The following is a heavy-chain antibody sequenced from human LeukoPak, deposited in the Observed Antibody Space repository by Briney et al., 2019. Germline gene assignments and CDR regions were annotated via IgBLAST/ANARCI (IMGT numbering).Heavy chain of an antibody. Sequence: PGGSLRLSCAASGFTFSSYSMNWVRQAPGKGLEWVSSISSSSSYIYYADSVKGRFTISRDNAKNSLYLQMNSLRAEDTAVYYCARDIPPQAAAHGEGYWGQGTLVTVSS. D-gene: IGHD6-13*01. V-gene: IGHV3-21*01. CDR2: ISSSSSYI. CDR1: GFTFSSYS. CDR3: ARDIPPQAAAHGEGY. J-gene: IGHJ4*02.